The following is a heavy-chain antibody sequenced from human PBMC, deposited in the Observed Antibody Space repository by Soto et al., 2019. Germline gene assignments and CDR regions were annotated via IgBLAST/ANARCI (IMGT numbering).Heavy chain of an antibody. Sequence: GASVKVSCKASGYTFTSYGISWVRQAPGQGLEWMGWISAYNGNTNYAQKLQGRVTMTTDTSTSTAYMELRSLRSDDTAVYYCARTYYDFWSGYLYYYYYGMDVWGQGTTVTVSS. J-gene: IGHJ6*02. V-gene: IGHV1-18*01. CDR2: ISAYNGNT. CDR3: ARTYYDFWSGYLYYYYYGMDV. D-gene: IGHD3-3*01. CDR1: GYTFTSYG.